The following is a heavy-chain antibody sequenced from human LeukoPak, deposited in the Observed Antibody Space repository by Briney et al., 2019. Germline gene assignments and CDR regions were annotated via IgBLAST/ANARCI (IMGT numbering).Heavy chain of an antibody. V-gene: IGHV3-23*01. Sequence: GGSLRLSCAASGFTFSSYAMSWVRQAPGKGLEWVSAISGSGGSTYYADSVKGRFTISRDNSKNTLYLQMNSLRAEDTAVYYCAKLGIVVVVAATTWIDPWGQGTLVTVSS. CDR2: ISGSGGST. D-gene: IGHD2-15*01. J-gene: IGHJ5*02. CDR1: GFTFSSYA. CDR3: AKLGIVVVVAATTWIDP.